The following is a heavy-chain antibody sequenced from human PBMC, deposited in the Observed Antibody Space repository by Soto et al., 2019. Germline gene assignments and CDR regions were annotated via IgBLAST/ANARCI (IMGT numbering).Heavy chain of an antibody. Sequence: SVKVSCKASGCTFSSYAISWVRQAPGQGLEWMGGIIPIFGTANYAQKFQGRVTITADESTSTAYMELSSLRSEDTAVYYCARAGIAAAGTFDYWGQGTLVTVSS. CDR1: GCTFSSYA. J-gene: IGHJ4*02. CDR2: IIPIFGTA. D-gene: IGHD6-13*01. CDR3: ARAGIAAAGTFDY. V-gene: IGHV1-69*13.